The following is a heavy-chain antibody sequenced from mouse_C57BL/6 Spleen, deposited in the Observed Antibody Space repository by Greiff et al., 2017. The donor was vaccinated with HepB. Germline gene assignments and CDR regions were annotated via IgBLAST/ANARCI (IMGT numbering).Heavy chain of an antibody. Sequence: EVQVVESGGDLVKPGGSLKLSCAASGFTFSSYGMSWVRQTPDKRLEWVATISSGGSYTYYPDSVKGRFTISRDNAKNTLYLQMSSLKSEDTAMYYCARGGGIYAMDYWGQGTSVTVSS. J-gene: IGHJ4*01. CDR3: ARGGGIYAMDY. CDR2: ISSGGSYT. CDR1: GFTFSSYG. V-gene: IGHV5-6*01.